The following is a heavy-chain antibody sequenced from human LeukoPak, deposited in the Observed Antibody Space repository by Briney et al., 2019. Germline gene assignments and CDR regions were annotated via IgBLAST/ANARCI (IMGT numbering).Heavy chain of an antibody. CDR2: MNPNSGNT. D-gene: IGHD3-3*01. J-gene: IGHJ6*02. CDR3: ARVPFSSYYDFWSGYYTSYYYYGMDV. Sequence: ASVKVSCKASGYTFTSYDINWVRQATGQGLEWMGWMNPNSGNTGYAQKFQGRVTMTRNTSISTAYMELSSLRSEDTAVYYCARVPFSSYYDFWSGYYTSYYYYGMDVWGQGTTVTVSS. CDR1: GYTFTSYD. V-gene: IGHV1-8*01.